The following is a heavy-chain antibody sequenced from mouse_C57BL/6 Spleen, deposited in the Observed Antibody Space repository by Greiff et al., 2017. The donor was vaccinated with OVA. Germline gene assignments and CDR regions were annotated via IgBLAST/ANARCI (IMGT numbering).Heavy chain of an antibody. J-gene: IGHJ2*01. CDR3: AREDYGGSYFDY. CDR1: GYAFSSSW. CDR2: IYPGDGDT. D-gene: IGHD1-1*01. Sequence: VQLQQSGPELVKPGASVKISCKASGYAFSSSWMNWVKQRPGKGLEWIGRIYPGDGDTNYNGKFKGKATLTADKSSSTAYMQLSSLTSEDSAVYFCAREDYGGSYFDYWGQGTTLTVSS. V-gene: IGHV1-82*01.